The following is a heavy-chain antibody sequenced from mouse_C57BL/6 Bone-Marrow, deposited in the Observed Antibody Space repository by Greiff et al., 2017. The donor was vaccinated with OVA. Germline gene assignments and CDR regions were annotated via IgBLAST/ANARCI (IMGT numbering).Heavy chain of an antibody. Sequence: EVKVEESGEGLVKPGGSLKLSCAASGFTFSSYAMSWVRQTPEKRLEWVAYISSGGDYIYYADTVKGRFTISRDNARNTLYLQMSSLKSEDTAMYYCTRENGSSYGYFDYWGQGTTLTVSA. D-gene: IGHD1-1*01. CDR1: GFTFSSYA. V-gene: IGHV5-9-1*02. J-gene: IGHJ2*01. CDR2: ISSGGDYI. CDR3: TRENGSSYGYFDY.